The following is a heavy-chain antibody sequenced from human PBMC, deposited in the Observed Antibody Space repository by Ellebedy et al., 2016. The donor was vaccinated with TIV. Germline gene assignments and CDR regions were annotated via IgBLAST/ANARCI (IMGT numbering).Heavy chain of an antibody. CDR1: GYTFTSYA. J-gene: IGHJ4*02. CDR3: ARDAAVADYYFDY. V-gene: IGHV1-3*01. Sequence: AASVKVSCKASGYTFTSYAMHWVRQPPGQRLEWMGWINAGNGNTKYSQKFQGRVTITRDTSASTAYMELSSLRSEDTAVYYCARDAAVADYYFDYWGQGTLVTVSS. D-gene: IGHD6-19*01. CDR2: INAGNGNT.